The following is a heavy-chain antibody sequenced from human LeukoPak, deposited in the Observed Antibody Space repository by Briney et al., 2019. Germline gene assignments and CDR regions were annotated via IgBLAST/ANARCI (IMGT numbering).Heavy chain of an antibody. CDR2: IYTSGST. CDR3: ARGPAIAAAGRDYYYMDV. D-gene: IGHD6-13*01. V-gene: IGHV4-4*07. Sequence: SETLSLTCTVSGDSISSYYRSWIRQPAGKGLEWIGRIYTSGSTNYNPSLKSRVTISVDTSKNQFSLKLSSVTAADTAVYYCARGPAIAAAGRDYYYMDVWGKGTTVTVSS. J-gene: IGHJ6*03. CDR1: GDSISSYY.